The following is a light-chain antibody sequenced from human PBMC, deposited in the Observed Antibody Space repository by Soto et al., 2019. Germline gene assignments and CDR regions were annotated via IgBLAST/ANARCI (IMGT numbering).Light chain of an antibody. V-gene: IGLV3-21*02. CDR2: DDS. Sequence: SYDLTRPPSVSVAPGQTARITCGGYNIGRKSVHWYQQKAGKAPALVVYDDSDRPSGIPERFSGSKSGNTATLTITWVEAGDEADDYCQVWDNTNDVVFGGGTKVTVL. CDR1: NIGRKS. J-gene: IGLJ3*02. CDR3: QVWDNTNDVV.